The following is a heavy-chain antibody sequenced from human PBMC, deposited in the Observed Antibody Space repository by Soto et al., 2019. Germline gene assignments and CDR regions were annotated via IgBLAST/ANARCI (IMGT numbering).Heavy chain of an antibody. J-gene: IGHJ6*02. D-gene: IGHD4-17*01. Sequence: GGSLRLSCAASGFTFYSYAMTWVRQAPGKWLEWVSTISGSGDSTYFADSVKGRFTVPRDNSKNTLYLQMNSLRAEDTAVYSCARVWERTVTTRNYFYGMDVWGQGXTVTVYS. CDR3: ARVWERTVTTRNYFYGMDV. CDR1: GFTFYSYA. CDR2: ISGSGDST. V-gene: IGHV3-23*01.